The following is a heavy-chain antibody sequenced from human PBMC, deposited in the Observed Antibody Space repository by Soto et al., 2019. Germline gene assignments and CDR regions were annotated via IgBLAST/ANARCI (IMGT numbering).Heavy chain of an antibody. CDR1: GFTFSNAW. Sequence: GGSLRLSCAASGFTFSNAWMSWVRQAPGKGLEWVGRIKSKTDGGTTDYAAPVKGRFTISRDDSKNTLYLQMNSLKTEDTAVYYCTTWDSSGWYAFDIWGQGTMVTVSS. CDR3: TTWDSSGWYAFDI. V-gene: IGHV3-15*01. CDR2: IKSKTDGGTT. J-gene: IGHJ3*02. D-gene: IGHD6-19*01.